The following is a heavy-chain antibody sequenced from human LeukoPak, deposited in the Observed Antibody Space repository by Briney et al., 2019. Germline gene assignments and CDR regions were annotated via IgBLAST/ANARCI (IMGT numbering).Heavy chain of an antibody. J-gene: IGHJ6*02. V-gene: IGHV3-66*01. Sequence: GGSLRLSCAASGFTVSSNYMRWVRQAPGKGLEWVSVIYSGGSTYYADSVKGRFTISRDNSKNTLYLQMNSLRAEDTAVYYCARVGVWVVISHYYYGMDVWGQGTTVTVSS. CDR2: IYSGGST. CDR3: ARVGVWVVISHYYYGMDV. CDR1: GFTVSSNY. D-gene: IGHD3-16*01.